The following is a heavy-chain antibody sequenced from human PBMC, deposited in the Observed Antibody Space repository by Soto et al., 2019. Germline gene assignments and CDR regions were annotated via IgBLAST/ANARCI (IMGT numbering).Heavy chain of an antibody. D-gene: IGHD5-12*01. CDR2: MDYGGSA. CDR3: AHVVRDGYKFSAFDI. Sequence: SETLSLTCTVPVGSISNNICQWGWIRQPPGKGLEWIGIMDYGGSAYYNPSLGSRVTISVDTSKNQFSLRLSSVTAADTAVYFCAHVVRDGYKFSAFDIWGQGTMVT. V-gene: IGHV4-39*01. J-gene: IGHJ3*02. CDR1: VGSISNNICQ.